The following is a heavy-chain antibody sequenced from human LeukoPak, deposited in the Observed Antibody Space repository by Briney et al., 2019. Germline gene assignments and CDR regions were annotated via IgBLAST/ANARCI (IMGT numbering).Heavy chain of an antibody. Sequence: PSETLSLTCTVSGGSISSGSFYCTWIRQPPGKGLEWIGHIYYSGSTKYNPSLKSRVTISVDTSKNQFSLKLSSVTAADTAVYHCARSYDWNAFDIWGQGTMVTVSS. V-gene: IGHV4-61*01. J-gene: IGHJ3*02. CDR1: GGSISSGSFY. CDR3: ARSYDWNAFDI. CDR2: IYYSGST. D-gene: IGHD1-20*01.